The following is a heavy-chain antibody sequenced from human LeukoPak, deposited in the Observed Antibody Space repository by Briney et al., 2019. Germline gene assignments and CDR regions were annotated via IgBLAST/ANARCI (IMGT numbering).Heavy chain of an antibody. CDR1: VFALGNNY. J-gene: IGHJ5*02. D-gene: IGHD3-3*01. CDR3: VRDPGAVTPNTSA. Sequence: GGTLSLSCAVSVFALGNNYMNGVPGAPGEGVEWVSLIYSGGATYYATSVEGSFTISRNRCKNTIYLQMNSLRVPHTALYYCVRDPGAVTPNTSAWGEGTLVSVSS. V-gene: IGHV3-66*01. CDR2: IYSGGAT.